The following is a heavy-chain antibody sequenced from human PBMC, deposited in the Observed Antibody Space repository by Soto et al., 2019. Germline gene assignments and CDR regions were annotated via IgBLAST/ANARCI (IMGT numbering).Heavy chain of an antibody. CDR2: IIPIFGTA. J-gene: IGHJ6*02. CDR3: AREIVVVPAAIRGEYYYYGMDV. D-gene: IGHD2-2*02. V-gene: IGHV1-69*01. CDR1: GGTFRSYA. Sequence: VQLVQSGAEVKNPGSSVKVSCKASGGTFRSYAISWVRQAPGQGLEWMGGIIPIFGTANYAQKFQGRVTINADESTSTAYMELSSLRSEDTAVYYCAREIVVVPAAIRGEYYYYGMDVWGQGTTVTVSS.